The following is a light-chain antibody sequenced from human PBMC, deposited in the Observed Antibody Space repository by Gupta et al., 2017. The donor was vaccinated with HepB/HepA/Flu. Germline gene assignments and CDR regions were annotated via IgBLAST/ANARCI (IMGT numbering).Light chain of an antibody. Sequence: QSALTQPASVSGSPGQSMTISCSGTRSDVGSYNLVSWYQQHPGKAPKLLIYEVSNRPSGVSHRLSGSKSGNPASLTTSGLHSEDEADDYCSSFARSSSTTFSEVFATGTQLTVL. CDR1: RSDVGSYNL. CDR3: SSFARSSSTTFSEV. V-gene: IGLV2-23*02. CDR2: EVS. J-gene: IGLJ1*01.